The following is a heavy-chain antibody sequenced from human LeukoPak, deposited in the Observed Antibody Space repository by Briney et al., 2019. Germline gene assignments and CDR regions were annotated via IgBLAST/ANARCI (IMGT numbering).Heavy chain of an antibody. J-gene: IGHJ6*02. CDR2: INPNGGGT. CDR1: GYTFTGYY. Sequence: GASVKVSCKASGYTFTGYYMHWVRQAPGQGLEWMGWINPNGGGTNYAQKFQGRVTMTRDTSISTAYMELSRLRSDDTAVYYCARDGYCSGGSCYSGVDYGMDVWGQGTTVTVSS. D-gene: IGHD2-15*01. V-gene: IGHV1-2*02. CDR3: ARDGYCSGGSCYSGVDYGMDV.